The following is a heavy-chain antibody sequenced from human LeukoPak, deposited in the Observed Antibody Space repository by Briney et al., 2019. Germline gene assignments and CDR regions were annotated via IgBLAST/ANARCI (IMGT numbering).Heavy chain of an antibody. CDR3: ARRANWGHAISGDDAFGI. CDR2: IYTSGST. Sequence: SETLSLTCTVSGGSISSYYWSWIRQPAGKGLEWIGRIYTSGSTNYNPSLKSRVTMSVDTSKNQFSLKLSSVTAADTAVYYCARRANWGHAISGDDAFGIWGQGTMVTVSS. V-gene: IGHV4-4*07. J-gene: IGHJ3*02. D-gene: IGHD7-27*01. CDR1: GGSISSYY.